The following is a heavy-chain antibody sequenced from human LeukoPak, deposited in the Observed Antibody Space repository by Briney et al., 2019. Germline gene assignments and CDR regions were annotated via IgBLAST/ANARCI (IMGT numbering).Heavy chain of an antibody. CDR3: ARGTYSSGWDIAFDI. V-gene: IGHV3-23*01. CDR2: ITGSGGST. J-gene: IGHJ3*02. D-gene: IGHD6-19*01. Sequence: GGSLRLSCAASGFTFSNYGLSWVRQAPGKGLEWVSGITGSGGSTYYADSVKGRFTISRDNSKNTLYLQMNSLRAEDTAVYYCARGTYSSGWDIAFDIWGQGTMVTVSS. CDR1: GFTFSNYG.